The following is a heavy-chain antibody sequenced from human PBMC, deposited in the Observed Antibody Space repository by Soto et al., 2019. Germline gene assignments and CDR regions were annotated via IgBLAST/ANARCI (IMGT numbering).Heavy chain of an antibody. Sequence: SETLSLTCAVYGGSFSGYYWSWIRQPPGKGLEWIGEINHSGSTNYNPSLKSRVNISVDTSKNQFSLKLSSVTAADTAVYYCARGTGYDFWSGYYKGRNWFDPWGQGTLVTVSS. CDR1: GGSFSGYY. J-gene: IGHJ5*02. CDR3: ARGTGYDFWSGYYKGRNWFDP. CDR2: INHSGST. V-gene: IGHV4-34*01. D-gene: IGHD3-3*01.